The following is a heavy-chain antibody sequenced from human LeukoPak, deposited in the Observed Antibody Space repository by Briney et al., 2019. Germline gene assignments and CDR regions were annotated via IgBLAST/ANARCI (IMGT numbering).Heavy chain of an antibody. J-gene: IGHJ3*02. CDR1: GGSISTYY. Sequence: PSETLSLTCTVSGGSISTYYWDWIRQPPGKGLEWIGTIYYSGSTYYNPSLKSRVSMFVDTSKNQFSLSLSSVTVADTAVYYCARLPRPCGGDCYSNAFDIWGQGTKVTVS. D-gene: IGHD2-21*02. CDR2: IYYSGST. CDR3: ARLPRPCGGDCYSNAFDI. V-gene: IGHV4-39*01.